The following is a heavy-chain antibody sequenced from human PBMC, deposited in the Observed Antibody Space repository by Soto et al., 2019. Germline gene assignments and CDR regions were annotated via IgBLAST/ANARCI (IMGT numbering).Heavy chain of an antibody. J-gene: IGHJ4*02. CDR3: ATYSVGGGGRGY. CDR2: HHSDST. CDR1: GGSMSGQH. V-gene: IGHV4-59*08. D-gene: IGHD1-26*01. Sequence: QVQLQESGPGLVKPSETLSLTCTVSGGSMSGQHWSWIRQPPGKGLEWIGHHSDSTNYNPSLQSRVTIPTDMSKSQFPPQLSSETAAHAAVYFCATYSVGGGGRGYWGQGTLVTVSP.